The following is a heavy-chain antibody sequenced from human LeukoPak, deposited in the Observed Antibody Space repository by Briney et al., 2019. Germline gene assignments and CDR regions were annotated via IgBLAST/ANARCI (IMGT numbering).Heavy chain of an antibody. CDR3: ARGATVVTPGY. J-gene: IGHJ4*02. Sequence: SETLSLTCTVSGGSLSSSSYYWGWIRQPPGKGLEWIGSIYYSGSTYYNPSLKSRVTISVDTSKNQFSLKLSSVTAADTAVYYCARGATVVTPGYWGQGTLVAVSS. CDR1: GGSLSSSSYY. CDR2: IYYSGST. D-gene: IGHD4-23*01. V-gene: IGHV4-39*07.